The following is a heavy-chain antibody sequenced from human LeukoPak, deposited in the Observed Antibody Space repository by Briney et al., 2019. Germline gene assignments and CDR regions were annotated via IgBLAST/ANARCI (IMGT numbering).Heavy chain of an antibody. V-gene: IGHV4-39*07. CDR1: GGSISSSSYY. CDR2: IYYSGST. CDR3: ARHFYPPGVAAAGFYYFDY. D-gene: IGHD6-13*01. J-gene: IGHJ4*02. Sequence: SETLSLTCTVSGGSISSSSYYWGWIRQPPGKGLEWIGSIYYSGSTYYNPSLKSRVTMSVDTSKNQFSLKLSSVTAADTAMYYCARHFYPPGVAAAGFYYFDYWGQGTLVTVSS.